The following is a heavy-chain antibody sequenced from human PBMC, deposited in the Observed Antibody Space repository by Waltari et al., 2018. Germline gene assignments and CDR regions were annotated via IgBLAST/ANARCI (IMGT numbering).Heavy chain of an antibody. D-gene: IGHD6-13*01. CDR2: TYTTGST. CDR1: GGSISSGSYY. J-gene: IGHJ4*02. V-gene: IGHV4-61*02. CDR3: ARQGLGLRAAAGNGRTFDY. Sequence: QVQLQESGPGLVKPSQTLSLTCTVSGGSISSGSYYWSWIRQPAGKGLEWIGSTYTTGSTNYNPSLKSRVTISVDTSKNQFSLKRSAVTAADTAVYYCARQGLGLRAAAGNGRTFDYWGQGTLVTVSS.